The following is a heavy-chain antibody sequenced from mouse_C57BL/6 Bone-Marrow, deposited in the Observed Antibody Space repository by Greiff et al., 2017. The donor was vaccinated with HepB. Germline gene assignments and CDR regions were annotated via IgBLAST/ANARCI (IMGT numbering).Heavy chain of an antibody. CDR1: GYTFTSYW. CDR3: ARGYYYGTPAWFAY. Sequence: VQLQQPGAELVKPGASVKMSCTASGYTFTSYWITWVKQRPGQGLEWIGDIYPGSGSTNYNEKFKSKATLTVDTSSSTAYMQLSSLTSEDSAVYYCARGYYYGTPAWFAYWGQGALVTVSA. CDR2: IYPGSGST. V-gene: IGHV1-55*01. J-gene: IGHJ3*01. D-gene: IGHD1-1*01.